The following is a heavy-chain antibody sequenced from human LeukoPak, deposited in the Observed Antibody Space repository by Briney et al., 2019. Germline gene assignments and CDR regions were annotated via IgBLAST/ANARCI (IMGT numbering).Heavy chain of an antibody. CDR2: ISGGGGIT. CDR1: GFAFSSYA. J-gene: IGHJ4*02. D-gene: IGHD2-8*01. CDR3: AKDKRGGPYGVDY. Sequence: GGSLRLSCAASGFAFSSYAMSWVRQTPGKGLEWVSAISGGGGITYYADSVKGRFTISRDNSKDTLYLQMNSLRAEDTAVYYCAKDKRGGPYGVDYWGQGTLVTVSS. V-gene: IGHV3-23*01.